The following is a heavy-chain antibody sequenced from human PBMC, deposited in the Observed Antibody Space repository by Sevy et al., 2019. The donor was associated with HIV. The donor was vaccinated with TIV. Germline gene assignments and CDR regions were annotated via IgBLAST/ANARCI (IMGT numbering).Heavy chain of an antibody. CDR1: GGSINSFF. V-gene: IGHV4-59*01. CDR2: VYDSGNS. Sequence: SETLSLTCAVSGGSINSFFWSWIRQSPGKGLEWIGYVYDSGNSEYNPSLRSRVTISVDTSKKQFSLKLSSVTAADTAVYYCATGGGIYYDSRGFHPQYDFDSSGQGTLVTVSS. J-gene: IGHJ4*02. CDR3: ATGGGIYYDSRGFHPQYDFDS. D-gene: IGHD3-22*01.